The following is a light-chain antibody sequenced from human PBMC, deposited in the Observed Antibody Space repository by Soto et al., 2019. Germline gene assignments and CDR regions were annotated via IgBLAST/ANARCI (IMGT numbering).Light chain of an antibody. CDR3: AVWDDSLNGVV. V-gene: IGLV1-44*01. J-gene: IGLJ2*01. CDR1: NSNIASNT. CDR2: SNN. Sequence: QSVLTQPPSASGTPGQRVTISCSGSNSNIASNTVNWYQQVPGTAPQLLIYSNNQRPSGVPDRFSGSKSRTSASLAISGLRSEDEADYYCAVWDDSLNGVVFGAGTQLTVL.